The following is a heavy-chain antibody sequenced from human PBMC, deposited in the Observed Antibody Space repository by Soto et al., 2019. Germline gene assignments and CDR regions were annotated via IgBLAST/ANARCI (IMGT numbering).Heavy chain of an antibody. D-gene: IGHD3-9*01. Sequence: SVKVSCKASGGTFSSYAISWVRQAPGQGLEWMGGIIPIFGTANYAQKFQGRVTITADKSTSTAYMELSSLRSEDTAVYYCARARFRFPTLRYFDNSYGMDVWGQGTTVTVSS. J-gene: IGHJ6*02. CDR2: IIPIFGTA. V-gene: IGHV1-69*06. CDR3: ARARFRFPTLRYFDNSYGMDV. CDR1: GGTFSSYA.